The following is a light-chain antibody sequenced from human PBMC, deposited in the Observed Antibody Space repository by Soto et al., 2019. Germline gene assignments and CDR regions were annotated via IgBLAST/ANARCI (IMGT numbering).Light chain of an antibody. J-gene: IGKJ2*02. V-gene: IGKV1-33*01. CDR1: QDIKNY. CDR3: QQFDSVPCT. Sequence: IQMTQAPSSLSAAVGDRVTITCQASQDIKNYLIWYQQKPGKAPKLLIYDASSLGTGVSSRFSGSGSGTYFTLTISSLQPEDIATYYCQQFDSVPCTFGQGTKSEIK. CDR2: DAS.